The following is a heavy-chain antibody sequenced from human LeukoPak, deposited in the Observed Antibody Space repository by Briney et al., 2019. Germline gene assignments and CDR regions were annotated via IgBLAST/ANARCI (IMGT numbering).Heavy chain of an antibody. Sequence: GGSLRLSCAASGFTFSSYAMSWVRQAPGKGLEWVSAISGSGGSTYYADSVKGRFTISRDNCKNTLYLQMNSLRAEDTAVYYCAKGRSTRHPPGADAFDIWGQGTMVTVSS. V-gene: IGHV3-23*01. CDR1: GFTFSSYA. CDR3: AKGRSTRHPPGADAFDI. D-gene: IGHD2-2*01. J-gene: IGHJ3*02. CDR2: ISGSGGST.